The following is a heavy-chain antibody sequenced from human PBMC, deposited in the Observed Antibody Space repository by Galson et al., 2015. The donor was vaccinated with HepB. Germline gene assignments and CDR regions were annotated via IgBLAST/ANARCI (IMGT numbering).Heavy chain of an antibody. J-gene: IGHJ5*02. V-gene: IGHV3-48*01. D-gene: IGHD4-17*01. Sequence: SLRLSCAASGFTFSSYSMNWVRQAPGKGLEWVSYISSSSSTIYYADSVKGRFTISRDNAKNSLYLQMNSLRAEDTAVYYCARQAYGDYEGWFDPWGQGTLVTVSS. CDR1: GFTFSSYS. CDR2: ISSSSSTI. CDR3: ARQAYGDYEGWFDP.